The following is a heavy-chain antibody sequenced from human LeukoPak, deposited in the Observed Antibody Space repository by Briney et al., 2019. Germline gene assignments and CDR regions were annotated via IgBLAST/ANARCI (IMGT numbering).Heavy chain of an antibody. Sequence: GASVKVSCKASGYTFTGYYMHWVRQAPGQGLEWMGRINPNSGGTNYAQKFQGRVTMTRDTSISTAYMELSRLRSDDTAAYYCAREVDDYGDFKRGFDYWGQGTLVTVSS. J-gene: IGHJ4*02. CDR1: GYTFTGYY. CDR3: AREVDDYGDFKRGFDY. CDR2: INPNSGGT. D-gene: IGHD4-17*01. V-gene: IGHV1-2*06.